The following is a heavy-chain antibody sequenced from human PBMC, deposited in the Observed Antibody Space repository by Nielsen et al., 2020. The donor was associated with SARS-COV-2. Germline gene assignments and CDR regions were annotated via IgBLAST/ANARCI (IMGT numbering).Heavy chain of an antibody. J-gene: IGHJ4*02. D-gene: IGHD3-10*01. CDR2: ISGSGGST. CDR1: GFTFSSYA. Sequence: GGSLRLSCAASGFTFSSYAMSWVRQAPGKGLEWVSVISGSGGSTYYADSVKGRFTISRDNSKNTLYLQMNSLRAEDTAVYYCAKHFTMVRGRIDYWGQGTLVTVSS. V-gene: IGHV3-23*01. CDR3: AKHFTMVRGRIDY.